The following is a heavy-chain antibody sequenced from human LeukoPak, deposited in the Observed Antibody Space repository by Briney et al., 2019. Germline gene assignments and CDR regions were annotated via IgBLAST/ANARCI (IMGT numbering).Heavy chain of an antibody. CDR2: VYYSGST. CDR3: ARDSPDCGSTTCYKDWFDP. V-gene: IGHV4-39*07. Sequence: SETLSLTCTVSGGSISSGTYYWGWIRQPPGKGLQWIGSVYYSGSTYYNPSLQSRVTISVDTSKNHFSLKLSSVTAADTAVYYCARDSPDCGSTTCYKDWFDPWGQGTLVTVSS. J-gene: IGHJ5*02. CDR1: GGSISSGTYY. D-gene: IGHD2-2*02.